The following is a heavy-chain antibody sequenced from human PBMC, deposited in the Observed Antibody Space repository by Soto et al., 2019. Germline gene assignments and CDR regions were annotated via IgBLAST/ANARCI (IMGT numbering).Heavy chain of an antibody. CDR2: INHSGST. Sequence: SETLSLTCAVYGGSFSGYYWSWIRQPPGKGLEWIGEINHSGSTNYNPSLKSRVTISVDTSKNQFSLKLSSVTAADTAVYYCARGLRYCSGGSCYSIFLGYYGMDVCGQGITVTVSS. CDR3: ARGLRYCSGGSCYSIFLGYYGMDV. CDR1: GGSFSGYY. V-gene: IGHV4-34*01. J-gene: IGHJ6*02. D-gene: IGHD2-15*01.